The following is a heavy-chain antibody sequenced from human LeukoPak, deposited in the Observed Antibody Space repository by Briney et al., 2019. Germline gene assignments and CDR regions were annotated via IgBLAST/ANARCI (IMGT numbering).Heavy chain of an antibody. CDR2: IKPDGSEQ. Sequence: GGSLRLSCEASGFNLSSYWMSWVRQAPGKGLEYVATIKPDGSEQLYVGSAKGRFTISKDSAKNSVFLQINSPRAEDTAMYYCAKQGAYFFDYWGQGTLVTVSS. V-gene: IGHV3-7*01. CDR1: GFNLSSYW. CDR3: AKQGAYFFDY. J-gene: IGHJ4*02.